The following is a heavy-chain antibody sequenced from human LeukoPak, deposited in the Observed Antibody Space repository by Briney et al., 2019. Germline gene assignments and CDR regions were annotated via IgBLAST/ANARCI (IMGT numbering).Heavy chain of an antibody. CDR2: ISGSGGST. D-gene: IGHD6-6*01. Sequence: GGSLRLSCEASGFTFSTVAMIWVRQAPGKGLEWVSAISGSGGSTYYADSVKVRFTISRDNSKNTLDLQMNSLRAEDTAVYYCAKDSSSSYYYYYYYMDVW. V-gene: IGHV3-23*01. J-gene: IGHJ6*03. CDR1: GFTFSTVA. CDR3: AKDSSSSYYYYYYYMDV.